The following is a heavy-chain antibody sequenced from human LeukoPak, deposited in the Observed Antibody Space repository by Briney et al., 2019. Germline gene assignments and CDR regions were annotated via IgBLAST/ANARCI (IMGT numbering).Heavy chain of an antibody. J-gene: IGHJ4*02. V-gene: IGHV1-2*02. CDR1: GYTFTSYD. D-gene: IGHD6-6*01. CDR3: AREGSSSSPLPAGY. CDR2: INPNSGGT. Sequence: GASVKVSCKASGYTFTSYDINWVRQAPGQGLEWMGWINPNSGGTNYAQKFQGRVTMTRDASISTAYMELSRLRSDDTAVYYCAREGSSSSPLPAGYWGQGTLVTVSS.